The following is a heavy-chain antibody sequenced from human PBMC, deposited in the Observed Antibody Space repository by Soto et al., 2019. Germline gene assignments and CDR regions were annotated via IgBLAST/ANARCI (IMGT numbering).Heavy chain of an antibody. J-gene: IGHJ3*01. D-gene: IGHD3-16*02. Sequence: SQTLSLTCAISGDSVSSNSAAWNWIRQSPSRGLEWLGRTYYRSKWYNDYAVSVKSRITINPDTSKNQFSLQLNSVTPEDTAVYYCAREVMITFGGVIVTSDVLDFSAQGTMVIVSS. CDR1: GDSVSSNSAA. V-gene: IGHV6-1*01. CDR3: AREVMITFGGVIVTSDVLDF. CDR2: TYYRSKWYN.